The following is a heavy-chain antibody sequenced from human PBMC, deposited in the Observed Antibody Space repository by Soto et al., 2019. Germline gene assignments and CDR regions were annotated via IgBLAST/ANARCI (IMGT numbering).Heavy chain of an antibody. V-gene: IGHV4-30-2*01. Sequence: SETLCVTCAVAGGSIRGGGYSWSWIRQPPGKGLEWIGYIYHSGSTYYNPSLKSRVTISVDRSKDQFSLKLSSVTAADTAVYYCAAGGGLPRYYWGQGTLVTVSS. CDR2: IYHSGST. CDR1: GGSIRGGGYS. J-gene: IGHJ4*02. D-gene: IGHD5-12*01. CDR3: AAGGGLPRYY.